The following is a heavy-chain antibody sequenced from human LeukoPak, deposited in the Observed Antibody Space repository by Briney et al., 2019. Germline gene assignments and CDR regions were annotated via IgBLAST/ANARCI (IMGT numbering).Heavy chain of an antibody. J-gene: IGHJ3*02. Sequence: PGGSLRLSCAASGFTVSSNYMSWVRQAPGKGLEWVSVIYSGGSTYYADSVKGRFTISRDNSKNTLYLQMNSLRAEDTAVYYCAKTTYYDFWSGYPTGAFDIWGQGTMATVSS. D-gene: IGHD3-3*01. V-gene: IGHV3-53*01. CDR3: AKTTYYDFWSGYPTGAFDI. CDR2: IYSGGST. CDR1: GFTVSSNY.